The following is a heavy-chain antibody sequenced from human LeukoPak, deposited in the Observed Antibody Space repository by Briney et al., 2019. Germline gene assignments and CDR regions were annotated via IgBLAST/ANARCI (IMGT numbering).Heavy chain of an antibody. CDR1: GGSISSYY. CDR2: IYTSGST. Sequence: SETLSLTCTVSGGSISSYYWSWIRQPAGKGLEWIGRIYTSGSTNYNPSLKSRVTMSVDTSRNQFSLNLSSVTAADTAVYYCAREGGYGLDALDIWGQGTMVTVSS. V-gene: IGHV4-4*07. CDR3: AREGGYGLDALDI. J-gene: IGHJ3*02. D-gene: IGHD5-18*01.